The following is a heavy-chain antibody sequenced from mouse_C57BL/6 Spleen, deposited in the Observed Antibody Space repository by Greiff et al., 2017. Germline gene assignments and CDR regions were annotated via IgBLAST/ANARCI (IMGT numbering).Heavy chain of an antibody. CDR1: GYTFTSYW. J-gene: IGHJ1*03. Sequence: QVQLQQPGAELVMPGASVKLSCKASGYTFTSYWMHWVKQRPGQGLEWIGEIDPSDSYTNYNQKFKGKSTLTVDTSSSTAYMQLSSLTSEDSAVYYGAIPYGSPYWYFDVWGTGTTVTVSS. D-gene: IGHD1-1*01. V-gene: IGHV1-69*01. CDR3: AIPYGSPYWYFDV. CDR2: IDPSDSYT.